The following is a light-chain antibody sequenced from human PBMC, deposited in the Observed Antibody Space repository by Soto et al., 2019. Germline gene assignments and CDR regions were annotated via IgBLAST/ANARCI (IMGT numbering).Light chain of an antibody. V-gene: IGKV3-15*01. J-gene: IGKJ1*01. CDR2: GAS. CDR1: QSVTTN. Sequence: EIVMTQSPATLSVSPGERATLSCRASQSVTTNLAWYQQRPGQAPRLLIYGASTRASGVPARFSGSGSGTEFTLTIDSLQSEDFAVYYCQQYNNRPPWTFGQGTKVEIK. CDR3: QQYNNRPPWT.